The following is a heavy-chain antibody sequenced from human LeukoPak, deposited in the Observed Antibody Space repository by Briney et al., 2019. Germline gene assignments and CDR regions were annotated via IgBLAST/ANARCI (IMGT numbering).Heavy chain of an antibody. CDR2: INHSGST. J-gene: IGHJ5*02. D-gene: IGHD3-10*01. V-gene: IGHV4-39*07. CDR3: ARGRSLLWFGKYNWFDP. CDR1: GGSISSSSYY. Sequence: ASETLSLTCTVSGGSISSSSYYWSWIRQPPGKGLEWIGEINHSGSTNYNPSLKSRVTISVDTSKNQFSLKLSSVTAADTAVYYCARGRSLLWFGKYNWFDPWGQGTLVTVSS.